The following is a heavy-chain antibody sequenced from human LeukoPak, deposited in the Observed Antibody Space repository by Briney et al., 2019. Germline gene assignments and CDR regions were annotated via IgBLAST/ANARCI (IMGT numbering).Heavy chain of an antibody. Sequence: GASVKVSCKASGYTFTSYDINWVRQATGQGLEWMGWISAYNGNTNYAQKLQGRVTMTTDTSTSTAYMELRSLRSDDTAVYYCARGGRYYGSGSPPLTSDYWGQGTLVTVSS. CDR3: ARGGRYYGSGSPPLTSDY. J-gene: IGHJ4*02. CDR2: ISAYNGNT. D-gene: IGHD3-10*01. CDR1: GYTFTSYD. V-gene: IGHV1-18*01.